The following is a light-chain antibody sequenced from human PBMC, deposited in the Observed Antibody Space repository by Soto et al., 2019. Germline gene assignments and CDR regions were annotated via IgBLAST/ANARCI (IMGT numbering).Light chain of an antibody. CDR1: QSVSSSY. CDR2: GAS. V-gene: IGKV3-20*01. CDR3: QEYNNWPPIT. Sequence: EIVLTQSPGTLSLSPGERATLSCRASQSVSSSYLAWYQQKPGQAPRLLIYGASSRATGIPDRFSGSGSETEFTLTISRLQSEDFAVYYCQEYNNWPPITFGQGTRLEIK. J-gene: IGKJ5*01.